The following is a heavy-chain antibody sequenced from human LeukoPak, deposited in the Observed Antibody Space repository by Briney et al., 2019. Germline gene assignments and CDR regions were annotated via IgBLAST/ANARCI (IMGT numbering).Heavy chain of an antibody. CDR3: ARGWIQLWSYWYFDL. Sequence: SETLSLICAVYGGSFSGYYWSWIRQPPGKGLEWIGEINHSGSTNYNPSLKSRVTISVDTSKNQFSLKLSSVTAADTAVYYCARGWIQLWSYWYFDLWGRGTLVTVSS. CDR2: INHSGST. CDR1: GGSFSGYY. J-gene: IGHJ2*01. V-gene: IGHV4-34*01. D-gene: IGHD5-18*01.